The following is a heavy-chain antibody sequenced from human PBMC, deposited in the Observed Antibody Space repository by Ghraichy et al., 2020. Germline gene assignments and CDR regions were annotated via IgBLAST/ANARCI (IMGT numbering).Heavy chain of an antibody. V-gene: IGHV3-48*01. J-gene: IGHJ4*02. CDR3: ARGYGTNSFEADY. Sequence: GVLNISCAASGFTFSGYSMNWVRQAPGKGLEWISYISSSSSSQYYADSVKGRVTISRDNVRNSLYLQMNSLRVEDMAVYYCARGYGTNSFEADYWGQGTQVTVSS. D-gene: IGHD2-2*01. CDR2: ISSSSSSQ. CDR1: GFTFSGYS.